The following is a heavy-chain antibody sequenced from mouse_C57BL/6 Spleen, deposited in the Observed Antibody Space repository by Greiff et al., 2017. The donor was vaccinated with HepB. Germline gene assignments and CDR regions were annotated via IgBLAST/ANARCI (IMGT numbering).Heavy chain of an antibody. CDR2: IDPEDGDT. Sequence: EVQLQQSGAELVRPGASVKLSCTASGFNIKDYYMHWVKQRPEQGLEWIGRIDPEDGDTEYAPKFQGKATMTADTSSNTAYLQLSSLTSEDTAVYYCTVYYYGTSYEVYYIDYWGQGTTLTVSS. J-gene: IGHJ2*01. CDR1: GFNIKDYY. CDR3: TVYYYGTSYEVYYIDY. D-gene: IGHD1-1*01. V-gene: IGHV14-1*01.